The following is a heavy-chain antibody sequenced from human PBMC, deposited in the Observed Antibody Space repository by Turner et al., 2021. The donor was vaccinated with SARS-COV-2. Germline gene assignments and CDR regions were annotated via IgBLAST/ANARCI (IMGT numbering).Heavy chain of an antibody. J-gene: IGHJ4*02. Sequence: QVQLVESGGGVVQPGRSLRLSCAASGFTFRSYGMHWVRQAPGKGLEWVAVISYDGSNKYYADSVKGRFTISRDNSKNTLYLQMKSLSAEDTAVYYCAKGESQYFDYWGQGTLVTVSS. V-gene: IGHV3-30*18. CDR3: AKGESQYFDY. CDR1: GFTFRSYG. CDR2: ISYDGSNK.